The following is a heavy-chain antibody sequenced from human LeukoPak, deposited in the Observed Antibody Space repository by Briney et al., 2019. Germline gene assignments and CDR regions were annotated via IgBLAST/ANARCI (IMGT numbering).Heavy chain of an antibody. J-gene: IGHJ4*02. CDR2: IYPGDSDT. CDR3: ARHRSQMVPYY. V-gene: IGHV5-51*01. CDR1: GYSFTSYW. D-gene: IGHD3-10*01. Sequence: GGSLRLSCKGSGYSFTSYWIGWVRQMPGKGLEWMGIIYPGDSDTRYSPSFQGQVTISADKSISTAYLQWSSLKASDTAVYYCARHRSQMVPYYWGQGTLVTVSS.